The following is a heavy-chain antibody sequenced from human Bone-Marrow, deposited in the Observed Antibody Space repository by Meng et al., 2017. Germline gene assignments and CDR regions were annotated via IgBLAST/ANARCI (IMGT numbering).Heavy chain of an antibody. CDR1: GYNFPDYY. CDR2: INPKSGDT. J-gene: IGHJ4*02. Sequence: QGQVGQSGAEGKKPGASVKVSCKPSGYNFPDYYIHWVRRAPGQGLEWMGRINPKSGDTHYAQKFQARVTMTGDTSISTAYMELSGLRSDDTAMYYCARDEDISAAGKLFGDYWGQGTLVTVSS. V-gene: IGHV1-2*06. CDR3: ARDEDISAAGKLFGDY. D-gene: IGHD6-25*01.